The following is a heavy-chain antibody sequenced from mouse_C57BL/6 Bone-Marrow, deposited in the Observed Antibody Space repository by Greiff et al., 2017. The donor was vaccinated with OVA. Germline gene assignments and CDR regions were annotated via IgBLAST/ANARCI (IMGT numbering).Heavy chain of an antibody. Sequence: DVHLVESGGDLVKPGGSLKLSCAASGFTFSSYGMSWVRQTPDKRLEWVATISSGGSYTYYPDSVKGRFTISRDNAKNTLYLQMSSLKSEDTAMYYCARRAYYGSSYRDYAMDYWGQGTSVTVSS. D-gene: IGHD1-1*01. CDR1: GFTFSSYG. CDR3: ARRAYYGSSYRDYAMDY. CDR2: ISSGGSYT. V-gene: IGHV5-6*01. J-gene: IGHJ4*01.